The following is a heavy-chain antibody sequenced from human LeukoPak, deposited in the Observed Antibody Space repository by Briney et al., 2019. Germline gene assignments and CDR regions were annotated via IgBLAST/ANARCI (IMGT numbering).Heavy chain of an antibody. Sequence: GGSLRLSCAASGFTFSDYYMSWIRQAPGKGLEWVSYISSSGSTIYYADSVKGRFTISRDNAKNSPYLQMNSLRAEDTAVYYCARARFGAYTPWGFDPWGQGTLVTVSS. CDR2: ISSSGSTI. CDR1: GFTFSDYY. V-gene: IGHV3-11*01. CDR3: ARARFGAYTPWGFDP. D-gene: IGHD3-16*01. J-gene: IGHJ5*02.